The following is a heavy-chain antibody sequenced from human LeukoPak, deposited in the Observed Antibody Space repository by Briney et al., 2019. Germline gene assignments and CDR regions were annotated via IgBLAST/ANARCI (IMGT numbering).Heavy chain of an antibody. J-gene: IGHJ4*02. Sequence: SGGSLRLSCAASGLTFSSHWMHWVRQAPGKGLVWVSRITNDGSSTTYADSVKGRFTISRDNAKNMLYLQVNSLRAEDMAVSYCATQQGGNPAYWGQGTLVTVSS. V-gene: IGHV3-74*01. CDR3: ATQQGGNPAY. D-gene: IGHD1-14*01. CDR2: ITNDGSST. CDR1: GLTFSSHW.